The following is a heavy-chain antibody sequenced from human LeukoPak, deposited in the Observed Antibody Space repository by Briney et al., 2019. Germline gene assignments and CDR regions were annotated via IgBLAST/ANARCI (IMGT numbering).Heavy chain of an antibody. D-gene: IGHD6-13*01. V-gene: IGHV4-39*01. Sequence: SETLSLTCTVSGGSISSSSYYWGWIRQPPGKGLEWIGSIHYRGSTYYNPSLKSRVTISVDTSKNQFSLKLSSVTAADTAVYYCATYSSSWWEYYFDYWGQGTLVTVSS. CDR3: ATYSSSWWEYYFDY. J-gene: IGHJ4*02. CDR2: IHYRGST. CDR1: GGSISSSSYY.